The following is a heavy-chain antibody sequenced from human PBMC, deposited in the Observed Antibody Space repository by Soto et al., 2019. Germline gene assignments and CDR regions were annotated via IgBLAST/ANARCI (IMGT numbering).Heavy chain of an antibody. D-gene: IGHD3-10*01. CDR2: IYNSGST. CDR1: GGSVSSTDYY. CDR3: ARDIGEFDRYFDY. J-gene: IGHJ4*02. Sequence: PSETLSLTCNVSGGSVSSTDYYWTWIRQPPGKGLEWIGYIYNSGSTRYNPALESRVTISVDTSKNQFSLRVTAVTAADTAMYYCARDIGEFDRYFDYWGQGALVTVSS. V-gene: IGHV4-61*08.